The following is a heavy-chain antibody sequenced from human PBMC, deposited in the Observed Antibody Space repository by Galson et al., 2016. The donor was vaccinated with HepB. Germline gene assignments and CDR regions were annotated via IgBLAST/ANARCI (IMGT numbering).Heavy chain of an antibody. Sequence: SETLSLTCAVYGGSFSNYYWNWVRQPPGKGLEWIGDINHSGSTSYNPSLQSRVTISVDASKNKFPLKLTSVTAADTAVYYCAAAVRYFDWSGQEFDPWGQGTLVTVSS. J-gene: IGHJ5*02. CDR1: GGSFSNYY. CDR2: INHSGST. V-gene: IGHV4-34*01. CDR3: AAAVRYFDWSGQEFDP. D-gene: IGHD3-9*01.